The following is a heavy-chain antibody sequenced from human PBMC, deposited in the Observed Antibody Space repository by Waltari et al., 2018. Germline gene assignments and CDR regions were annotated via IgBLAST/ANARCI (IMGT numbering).Heavy chain of an antibody. J-gene: IGHJ4*02. CDR3: ATEPAPGAGINY. CDR1: GFTFGVHS. D-gene: IGHD6-19*01. V-gene: IGHV3-48*01. CDR2: ISASSAAI. Sequence: EVQLVESGGGLVQPGGSLRLSCAGSGFTFGVHSMHWIRQAPGKGLEWVSYISASSAAIYYADSVKRRFTISRDNAKNLLFLQMSNLGAEDMAVYYCATEPAPGAGINYWGQGILVTVSS.